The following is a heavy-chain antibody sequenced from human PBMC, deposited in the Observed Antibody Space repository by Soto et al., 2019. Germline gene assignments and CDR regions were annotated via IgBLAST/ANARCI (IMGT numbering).Heavy chain of an antibody. CDR3: ARAAVAAGGPFDK. D-gene: IGHD2-15*01. V-gene: IGHV4-34*01. J-gene: IGHJ4*02. CDR1: GGSFSGFF. Sequence: SETLSLTCAVSGGSFSGFFWGWIRQPPGKGLEWVGEVNHGGSTNYNPSLKSRVTISSDTSKNHFSLTLRSVTAADTAVYYCARAAVAAGGPFDKWGQGALVTVSS. CDR2: VNHGGST.